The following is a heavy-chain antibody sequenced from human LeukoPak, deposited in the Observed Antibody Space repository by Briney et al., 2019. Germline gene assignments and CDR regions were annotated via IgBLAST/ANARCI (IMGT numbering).Heavy chain of an antibody. Sequence: GGSLRLSCVASRFTFSNYNMNWVRQPPGKGLEWVSSISSYNTYIYYADSVKGRFTISRDNAKNSLYLQMNSLRAEDTAVYYCARAGLSGALYYMDVWGKGTTVTVSS. CDR3: ARAGLSGALYYMDV. D-gene: IGHD1-26*01. J-gene: IGHJ6*03. V-gene: IGHV3-21*01. CDR2: ISSYNTYI. CDR1: RFTFSNYN.